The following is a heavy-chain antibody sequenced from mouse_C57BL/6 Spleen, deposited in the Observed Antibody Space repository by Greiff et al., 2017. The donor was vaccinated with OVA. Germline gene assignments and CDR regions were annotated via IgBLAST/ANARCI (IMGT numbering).Heavy chain of an antibody. J-gene: IGHJ4*01. CDR3: ARDHYYGLYAMDY. Sequence: DVKLVESGGGLVKPGGSLKLSCAASGFTFSSYAMSWVRQTPEKRLEWVATISDGGSYTYYPDNVKGRFTISRDNAKNNLYLQMSHLKSEDTAMYYCARDHYYGLYAMDYWGQGTSVTVSS. CDR2: ISDGGSYT. D-gene: IGHD1-2*01. CDR1: GFTFSSYA. V-gene: IGHV5-4*01.